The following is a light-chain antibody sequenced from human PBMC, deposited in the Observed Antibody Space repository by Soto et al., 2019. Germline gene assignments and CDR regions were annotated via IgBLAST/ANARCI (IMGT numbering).Light chain of an antibody. CDR3: QHYNSYPCT. J-gene: IGKJ2*02. CDR1: QSISSW. CDR2: DAS. V-gene: IGKV1-5*01. Sequence: DIQMTQSPSTLSASVGDRVTITCRASQSISSWLAWYQQKPGKAPKLLIYDASSLESGVPSRFSGSGSGTEFTLTISSLQHDDFATYYCQHYNSYPCTFGQGTKLEIK.